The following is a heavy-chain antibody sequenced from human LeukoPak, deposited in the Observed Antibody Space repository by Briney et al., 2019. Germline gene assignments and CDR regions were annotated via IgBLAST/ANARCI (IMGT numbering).Heavy chain of an antibody. J-gene: IGHJ4*02. V-gene: IGHV3-74*03. D-gene: IGHD1-26*01. CDR3: ARSYNLVGATFDY. CDR2: INDDGRTT. CDR1: GFTFSYYW. Sequence: GGSLRLSCAASGFTFSYYWMHWVRQAPGEGLVWVSRINDDGRTTTYADSVKGRITISRDNAKNTLYLQMSSLRVEDTAVYYCARSYNLVGATFDYWGQGTLVTVSS.